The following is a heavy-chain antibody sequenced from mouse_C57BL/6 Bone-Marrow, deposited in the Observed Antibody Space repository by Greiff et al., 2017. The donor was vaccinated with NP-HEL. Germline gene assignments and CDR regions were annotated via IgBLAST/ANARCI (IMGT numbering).Heavy chain of an antibody. CDR3: ARHEDYYSNYNYAMDY. CDR2: FYPGSGSI. Sequence: VQLQQSGAELVKPGASVKLSCKASGYTFTEYTIHWVKQRSGQGLEWIGWFYPGSGSIKYNEKFKDKATLTADKSSSTVDMELSRWTSEYSAVYFCARHEDYYSNYNYAMDYWGQGTSVTVSS. D-gene: IGHD2-5*01. V-gene: IGHV1-62-2*01. J-gene: IGHJ4*01. CDR1: GYTFTEYT.